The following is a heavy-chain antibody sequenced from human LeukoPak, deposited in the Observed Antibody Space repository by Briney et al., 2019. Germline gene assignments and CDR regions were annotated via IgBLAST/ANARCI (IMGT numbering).Heavy chain of an antibody. J-gene: IGHJ5*02. D-gene: IGHD3-10*01. CDR2: INPNSGGT. V-gene: IGHV1-2*02. CDR3: ARDYGSGSYYLDWFDP. CDR1: GYTFTGYY. Sequence: GASVKVSCKASGYTFTGYYMHWVRQAPGQGLEWMGWINPNSGGTNYAQKFQGRVTMTRDTSISTAYMELSRLISDDTAVYYCARDYGSGSYYLDWFDPWGQGTLVTVSS.